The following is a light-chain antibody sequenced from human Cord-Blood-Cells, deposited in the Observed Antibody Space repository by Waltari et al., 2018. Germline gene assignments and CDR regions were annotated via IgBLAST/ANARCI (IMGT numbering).Light chain of an antibody. CDR3: QSYDSSLSGWM. V-gene: IGLV1-40*01. CDR2: GNS. CDR1: SSHIRAGYD. J-gene: IGLJ3*02. Sequence: QSVLTQPPSVSGAPGQRVTISCTGSSSHIRAGYDVHWYQQLPGTAPKLLSYGNSNRPSGVPDRFSGSKSGTSASLAITGLQAEDEADYYCQSYDSSLSGWMFGGGTKLTVL.